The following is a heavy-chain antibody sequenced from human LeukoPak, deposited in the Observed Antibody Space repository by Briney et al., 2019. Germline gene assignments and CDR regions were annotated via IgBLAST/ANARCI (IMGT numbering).Heavy chain of an antibody. D-gene: IGHD3-9*01. CDR2: IIPILGIA. Sequence: VASVKVSCKASGGTFSSYAFSWVRQAPGQGLEWMGRIIPILGIANYAQKFQGRVTITADKSTSTAYMELSSLRSEDTAVYYCARSNPGYQMGNYFDYWGQGTLVTVSS. V-gene: IGHV1-69*04. CDR3: ARSNPGYQMGNYFDY. CDR1: GGTFSSYA. J-gene: IGHJ4*02.